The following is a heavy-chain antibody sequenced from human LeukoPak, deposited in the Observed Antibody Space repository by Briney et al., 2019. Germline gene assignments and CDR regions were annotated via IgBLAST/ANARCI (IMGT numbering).Heavy chain of an antibody. J-gene: IGHJ5*02. CDR1: GGTFSSYA. D-gene: IGHD2-15*01. CDR2: IIPIFGTA. CDR3: ARGTPRGVVVAAYNWFDP. Sequence: SVKVSCKASGGTFSSYAISWVRQAPGQGLEWMGGIIPIFGTANYAQKFRGRVTITTDESTSTAYMELSSLRSEDTAVYYCARGTPRGVVVAAYNWFDPWGPGTLVTVSS. V-gene: IGHV1-69*05.